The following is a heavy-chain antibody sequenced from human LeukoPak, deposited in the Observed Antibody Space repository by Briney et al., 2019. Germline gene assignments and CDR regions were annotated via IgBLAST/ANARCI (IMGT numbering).Heavy chain of an antibody. CDR2: ISAYNGNT. D-gene: IGHD3-22*01. Sequence: GASVKVSCKASGYTFTSYGISWVRQAPGQGLEWMGWISAYNGNTNYAQKLQGRVTMTTDTSTSTAYMELRSLRSDDTAVYYCARDRPMIVVVIPFDYWGQGTLVTVSS. CDR1: GYTFTSYG. CDR3: ARDRPMIVVVIPFDY. V-gene: IGHV1-18*01. J-gene: IGHJ4*02.